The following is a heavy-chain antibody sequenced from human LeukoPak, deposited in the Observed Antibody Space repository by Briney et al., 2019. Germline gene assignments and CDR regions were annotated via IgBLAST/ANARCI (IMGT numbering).Heavy chain of an antibody. Sequence: GRSLRLSCAASGFTFDDYAMHWVRQAPGKGLEWVSGISWNSGSIGYADSVKGRFTISRDNAKNSLYLQMNSLRAEDTALYYCAKDHGPSQGYSSSSGYFDYWGQGTLVTVSS. J-gene: IGHJ4*02. CDR2: ISWNSGSI. V-gene: IGHV3-9*01. CDR1: GFTFDDYA. D-gene: IGHD6-6*01. CDR3: AKDHGPSQGYSSSSGYFDY.